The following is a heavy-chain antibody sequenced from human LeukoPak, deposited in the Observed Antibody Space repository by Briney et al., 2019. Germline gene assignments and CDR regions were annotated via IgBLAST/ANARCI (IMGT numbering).Heavy chain of an antibody. V-gene: IGHV1-46*01. J-gene: IGHJ5*02. Sequence: GASVKVSCKASGYTFTSYYMHWVRQAPGQGLEWMGIINPSGGSTSYAQKFQGRVTMTRDMSTSTVYMELSSLRSEDTAVYYCARGNGYFDWFSTHDNWFDPWGQGTLVTVSS. D-gene: IGHD3-9*01. CDR3: ARGNGYFDWFSTHDNWFDP. CDR2: INPSGGST. CDR1: GYTFTSYY.